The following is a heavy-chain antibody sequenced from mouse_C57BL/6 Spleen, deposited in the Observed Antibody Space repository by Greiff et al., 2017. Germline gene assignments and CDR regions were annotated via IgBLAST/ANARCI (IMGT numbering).Heavy chain of an antibody. V-gene: IGHV1-72*01. Sequence: VQLQQPGAELVKPGASVKLSCKASGYTFSSYWMHWVKHRPGRGLEWIGRIVPNSGGTKYNEKFKSKATLTVDKPSSTAYMQLSSLTSEDSAVYYCAREENGYPYWYFDVWGTGTTVTVSS. D-gene: IGHD2-2*01. J-gene: IGHJ1*03. CDR2: IVPNSGGT. CDR1: GYTFSSYW. CDR3: AREENGYPYWYFDV.